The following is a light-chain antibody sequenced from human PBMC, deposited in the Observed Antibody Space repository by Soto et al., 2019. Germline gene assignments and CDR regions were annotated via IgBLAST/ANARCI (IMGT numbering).Light chain of an antibody. CDR2: EVS. V-gene: IGLV2-14*01. CDR1: SSDVGGYNH. CDR3: SSYTSGFYV. J-gene: IGLJ1*01. Sequence: QSVLTQPASVSGSPGQSITISCTGTSSDVGGYNHVSWYQQHPGKAPKLMIYEVSNRPSGVSNRFSGSKSGNTASLTISGLQAEDEADYYCSSYTSGFYVFGTGTKLTVL.